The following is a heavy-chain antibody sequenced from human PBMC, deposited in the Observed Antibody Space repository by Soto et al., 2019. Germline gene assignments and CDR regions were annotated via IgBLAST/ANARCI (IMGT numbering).Heavy chain of an antibody. J-gene: IGHJ4*02. CDR1: GFTFSSYG. D-gene: IGHD4-4*01. CDR2: IWYDGSNK. CDR3: ARKLLTTGAYYFDY. Sequence: LRLSFAASGFTFSSYGMHWVRQAPGKGLEWVAVIWYDGSNKYYADSVKGRFTISRDNSKNTLYLQMNSLRAEDTAVYYCARKLLTTGAYYFDYWGQGTLVTVSS. V-gene: IGHV3-33*01.